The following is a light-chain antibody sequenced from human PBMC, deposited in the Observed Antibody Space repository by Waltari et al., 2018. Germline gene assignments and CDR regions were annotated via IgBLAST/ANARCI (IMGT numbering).Light chain of an antibody. CDR1: SLRSYY. Sequence: VALGQTVRITCQGDSLRSYYASWYQQKPGQAPVLVIYGKNNRPSGIPDRFSGSSSGHTASLTITGAQAEDEADYYCNSRDSSGNHVVFGGGTKLTVL. J-gene: IGLJ2*01. CDR2: GKN. V-gene: IGLV3-19*01. CDR3: NSRDSSGNHVV.